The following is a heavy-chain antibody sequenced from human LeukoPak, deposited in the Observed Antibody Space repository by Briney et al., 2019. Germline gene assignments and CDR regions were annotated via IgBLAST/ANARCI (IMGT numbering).Heavy chain of an antibody. J-gene: IGHJ6*03. CDR2: ISSSSSTI. Sequence: GGSLRLSCAASGFTFSSYSMNWVRQAPGKGLEWVSYISSSSSTIYYADSVRGRFTISRDNAKNSLYLQMNSLRDEDTAVYYCARALPTVIVATINYMDVWGKGTTVTVSS. D-gene: IGHD5-12*01. CDR1: GFTFSSYS. CDR3: ARALPTVIVATINYMDV. V-gene: IGHV3-48*02.